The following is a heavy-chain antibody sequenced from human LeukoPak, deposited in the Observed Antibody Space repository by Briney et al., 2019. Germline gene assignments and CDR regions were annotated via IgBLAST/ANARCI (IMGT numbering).Heavy chain of an antibody. J-gene: IGHJ5*02. Sequence: SETLSLTCAVYGGSFGGYSWSWIRQPPGKGLEWIGEINHSGSTNYNPSLKSRVTISVDTSKNQFSLKLSSVTAADTAVYFCARSYGYSSSWYGSDWFDPWGQGTLVTVSS. CDR3: ARSYGYSSSWYGSDWFDP. V-gene: IGHV4-34*01. D-gene: IGHD6-13*01. CDR2: INHSGST. CDR1: GGSFGGYS.